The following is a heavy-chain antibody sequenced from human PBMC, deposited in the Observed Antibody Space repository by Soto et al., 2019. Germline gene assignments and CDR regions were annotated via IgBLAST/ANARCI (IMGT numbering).Heavy chain of an antibody. D-gene: IGHD7-27*01. CDR1: GFTFSNYA. V-gene: IGHV3-30-3*01. CDR2: ISYDGTNK. J-gene: IGHJ4*02. Sequence: QVELVESGGGVVQPGRSLRLSCAASGFTFSNYAMHWVRQAPGKGLEWVAVISYDGTNKFYADSVKGRFTISRDNSKSTLYLQVDSLRPEDAAVYYCARGPKTSGGQHWAFNYFDSWGQGTLVTVSS. CDR3: ARGPKTSGGQHWAFNYFDS.